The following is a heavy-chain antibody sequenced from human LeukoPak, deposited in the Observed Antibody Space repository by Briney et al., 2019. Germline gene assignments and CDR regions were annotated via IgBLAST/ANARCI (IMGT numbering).Heavy chain of an antibody. CDR3: ARGPKYISATGPYYFDY. CDR1: GFTFSNYW. Sequence: PGGSLRLSCAASGFTFSNYWMHWVRQAPGKGLVWVASISSGSVYIYYADSMKGRFTISRDNAKNSMYLQMYSLRAEDTAVYYCARGPKYISATGPYYFDYWGQGTPVTVSS. D-gene: IGHD6-13*01. CDR2: ISSGSVYI. J-gene: IGHJ4*02. V-gene: IGHV3-21*01.